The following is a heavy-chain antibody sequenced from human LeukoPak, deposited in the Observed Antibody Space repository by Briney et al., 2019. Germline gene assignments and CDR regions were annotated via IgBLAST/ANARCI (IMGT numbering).Heavy chain of an antibody. CDR3: TTIRGFCSGRSCLGY. CDR1: GFTFSHAW. D-gene: IGHD2-15*01. J-gene: IGHJ4*02. V-gene: IGHV3-15*01. CDR2: IKSKIDGGTT. Sequence: PGGSLRLSCAVSGFTFSHAWMSWVRQAPGKGLEWVDRIKSKIDGGTTDYGAPVKGRFTISRDDSKNTLYLQMNSLKSEDTAVYYCTTIRGFCSGRSCLGYWGQGTLVTVSS.